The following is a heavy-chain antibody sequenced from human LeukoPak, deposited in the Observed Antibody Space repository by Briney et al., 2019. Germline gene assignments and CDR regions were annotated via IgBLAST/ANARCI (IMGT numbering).Heavy chain of an antibody. Sequence: GGSLRLSCAASAFTFGSYTMNWVRQAPGKGLEWVSSISTSSRYIYYADSVKGRFTISRDDAKNSLFLQMNSLRAGDRAFYYCGRDTPPPDYYVSGSYRGYFDYWGQGTLVTVSS. CDR3: GRDTPPPDYYVSGSYRGYFDY. V-gene: IGHV3-21*01. J-gene: IGHJ4*02. D-gene: IGHD3-10*01. CDR1: AFTFGSYT. CDR2: ISTSSRYI.